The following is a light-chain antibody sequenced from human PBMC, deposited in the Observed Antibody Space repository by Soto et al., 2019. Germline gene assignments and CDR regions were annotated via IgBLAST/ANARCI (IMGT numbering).Light chain of an antibody. J-gene: IGLJ3*02. CDR2: NTY. Sequence: QSVLTQPPSASGTPGQRVIISCSGSSSNLGSNSGNWYQQLPGTAPKLLIYNTYQRPLGVPDRFSGSKSGTSASLAISGLQSEDEGDYFCAAWDDSLNGPVFGGGTKRTVL. V-gene: IGLV1-44*01. CDR1: SSNLGSNS. CDR3: AAWDDSLNGPV.